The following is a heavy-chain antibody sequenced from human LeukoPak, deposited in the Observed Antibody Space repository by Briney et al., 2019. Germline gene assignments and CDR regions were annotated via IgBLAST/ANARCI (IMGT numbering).Heavy chain of an antibody. CDR3: ARDRRYGSGSYLMKFDY. CDR2: ISSSSSTI. Sequence: GGSLRLSCAASGFTFSSHSMNWVRQAPGKGLEWVSYISSSSSTIYYADSVKGRFTISRDNAKNSLYLQMNSLRAEDTAVYYCARDRRYGSGSYLMKFDYWGQGTLVTVSS. CDR1: GFTFSSHS. J-gene: IGHJ4*02. V-gene: IGHV3-48*01. D-gene: IGHD3-10*01.